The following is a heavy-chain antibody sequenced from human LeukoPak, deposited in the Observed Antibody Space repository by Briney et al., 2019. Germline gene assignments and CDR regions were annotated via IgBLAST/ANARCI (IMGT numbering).Heavy chain of an antibody. D-gene: IGHD6-19*01. CDR1: GYSFSTYW. CDR3: ARHPRYSSGFQYFDF. CDR2: IYPGDSDT. Sequence: GESLRISCQASGYSFSTYWTGWVRQMPGKGLEWMGIIYPGDSDTRYSPSFQGQVTISADKSISTAYLQWSSLKAPDTAIYYCARHPRYSSGFQYFDFWGQGTLVTVSS. J-gene: IGHJ4*02. V-gene: IGHV5-51*01.